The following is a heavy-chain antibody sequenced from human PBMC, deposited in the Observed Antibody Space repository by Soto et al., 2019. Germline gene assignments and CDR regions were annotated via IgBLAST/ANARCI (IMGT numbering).Heavy chain of an antibody. Sequence: QVQLVQSGAEVKKPGSSVKVSCKASGGTFSSYAISWVRQAPGQGLEWMGGIIPIFGTANYAQKFQGRVTITADESTSTAYMELSSLRSEDTAVYYCARDRLEYMVTGGDYWGQGTLVTVSS. CDR3: ARDRLEYMVTGGDY. D-gene: IGHD2-21*02. J-gene: IGHJ4*02. CDR2: IIPIFGTA. V-gene: IGHV1-69*01. CDR1: GGTFSSYA.